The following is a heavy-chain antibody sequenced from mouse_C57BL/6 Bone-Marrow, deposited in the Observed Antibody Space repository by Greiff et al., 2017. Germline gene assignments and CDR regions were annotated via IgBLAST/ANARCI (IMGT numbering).Heavy chain of an antibody. D-gene: IGHD1-1*01. Sequence: EVQGVESGGGLVKPGGSLKLSCAASGFTFSDYGMHWVRQAPEKGLEWVAYICSGSSTIYYADTVKGRFTISRDNAKHTLFLQMTSLRSEDTAMYYCARDYYYGSSPFAYWGQGTLVTVSA. CDR2: ICSGSSTI. V-gene: IGHV5-17*01. J-gene: IGHJ3*01. CDR3: ARDYYYGSSPFAY. CDR1: GFTFSDYG.